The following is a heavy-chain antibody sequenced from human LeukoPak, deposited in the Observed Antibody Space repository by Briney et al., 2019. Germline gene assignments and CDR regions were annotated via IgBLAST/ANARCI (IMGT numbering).Heavy chain of an antibody. J-gene: IGHJ4*02. V-gene: IGHV3-21*01. CDR2: ISSSSSYI. Sequence: PGGSLRLSCAASGFTFSSYWMHWVRQAPGKGLEWVSSISSSSSYIYYADSVKGRFTISRDNAKNSLYLQMNSLRAEDTAVYYCARDLIRVPAPYYWGQGTLVTVSS. D-gene: IGHD2-2*01. CDR3: ARDLIRVPAPYY. CDR1: GFTFSSYW.